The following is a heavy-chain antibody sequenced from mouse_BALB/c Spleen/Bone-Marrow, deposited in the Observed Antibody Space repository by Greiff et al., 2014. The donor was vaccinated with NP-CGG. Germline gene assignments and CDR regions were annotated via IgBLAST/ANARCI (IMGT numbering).Heavy chain of an antibody. CDR2: INPSNGGT. Sequence: VKLQESGAELVKPGVSVKLSCKASGYTFTNYYMYWVKQRPGQDLEWIGEINPSNGGTDFNEKFKSKATLTVDKSSSTAYMQLSSLTPEDSAVYYCTTLGRFAYWGQGTLVTVSA. D-gene: IGHD4-1*01. CDR3: TTLGRFAY. J-gene: IGHJ3*01. CDR1: GYTFTNYY. V-gene: IGHV1S16*01.